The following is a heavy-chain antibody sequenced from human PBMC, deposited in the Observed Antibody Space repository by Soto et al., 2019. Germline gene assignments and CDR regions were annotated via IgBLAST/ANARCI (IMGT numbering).Heavy chain of an antibody. J-gene: IGHJ6*02. CDR3: AKDPGYTYGHGLDV. Sequence: EVQLLESGGDLVQPGGSLRLSCAPSGFTFSTYAMNWVRQAPGKGLEWVSGISGNGDKTYYAASVKGRFTISRDNSKKMLYLQMNTLRAEDTAVYYCAKDPGYTYGHGLDVWGQGTTVTVSS. CDR1: GFTFSTYA. CDR2: ISGNGDKT. D-gene: IGHD5-18*01. V-gene: IGHV3-23*01.